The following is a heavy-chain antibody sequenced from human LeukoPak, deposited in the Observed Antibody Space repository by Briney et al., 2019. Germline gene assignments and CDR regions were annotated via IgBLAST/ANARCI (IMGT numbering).Heavy chain of an antibody. Sequence: SETLSLTCTVSGGSISSSTYYWGWIRQPPGKGLEWIGTIDSSGSTYYNPSLKSRVTISVDTSKNQFSLKLNSVTAADTAVYYCARDPYSGYGRFDYWGQGTLVTVSS. CDR2: IDSSGST. CDR3: ARDPYSGYGRFDY. D-gene: IGHD5-12*01. J-gene: IGHJ4*02. CDR1: GGSISSSTYY. V-gene: IGHV4-39*07.